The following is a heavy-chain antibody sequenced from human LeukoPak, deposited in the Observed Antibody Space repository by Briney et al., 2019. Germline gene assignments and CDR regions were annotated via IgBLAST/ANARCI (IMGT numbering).Heavy chain of an antibody. V-gene: IGHV5-10-1*01. CDR2: IAPSDSYT. Sequence: PGESLKISCKGSGYNFANYWIGWVRQMPGKGLEWLGRIAPSDSYTNYNPSFEGHVTMSVEKSITTVYLQWSSLKASDTAMYYCVRQPPGVYDTTQNWFDPWGQGTLVTVSS. D-gene: IGHD3-22*01. CDR1: GYNFANYW. J-gene: IGHJ5*02. CDR3: VRQPPGVYDTTQNWFDP.